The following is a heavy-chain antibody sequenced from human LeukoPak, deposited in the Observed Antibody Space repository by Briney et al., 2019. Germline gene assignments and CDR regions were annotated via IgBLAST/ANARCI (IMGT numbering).Heavy chain of an antibody. CDR2: IYYSGST. D-gene: IGHD5-24*01. CDR1: GASISSYY. Sequence: SETLSLTCTVSGASISSYYWSWIRQHPGKGLEWIGYIYYSGSTYYNPSLKSRVTISVDTSKNQFSLKLSSVTAADTAVYYCARDRSPWYFQHWGQGTLVTVSS. CDR3: ARDRSPWYFQH. J-gene: IGHJ1*01. V-gene: IGHV4-59*06.